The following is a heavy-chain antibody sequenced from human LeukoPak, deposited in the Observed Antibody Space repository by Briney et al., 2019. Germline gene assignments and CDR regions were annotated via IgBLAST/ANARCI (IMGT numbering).Heavy chain of an antibody. Sequence: SQTLSLTCTVSGGSISSGGYYWSWIRQHPGKGLEWIGYIYYSGSTYYNPSLKSRVTISVDTSKNQFSLKLSSVTAADTAVYYCAREAPSPTVTTLYYFDYWGQGTLVTVSS. CDR3: AREAPSPTVTTLYYFDY. CDR1: GGSISSGGYY. CDR2: IYYSGST. J-gene: IGHJ4*02. V-gene: IGHV4-31*03. D-gene: IGHD4-17*01.